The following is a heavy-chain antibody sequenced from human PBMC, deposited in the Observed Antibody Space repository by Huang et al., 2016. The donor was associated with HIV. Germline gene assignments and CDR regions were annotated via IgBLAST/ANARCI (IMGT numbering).Heavy chain of an antibody. D-gene: IGHD1-20*01. V-gene: IGHV4-39*01. CDR3: ARPLTGTTALGY. Sequence: QLQLQESGPGLVKPSETLSLTCTVSGSSISSSYYWGWNRQPPGKGLEWIGNIYYSGNLSYNPSLKSRVTISVDTSKKHISLKVDSVTAADTAVYYCARPLTGTTALGYWGQGTLVTVSS. J-gene: IGHJ4*02. CDR1: GSSISSSYY. CDR2: IYYSGNL.